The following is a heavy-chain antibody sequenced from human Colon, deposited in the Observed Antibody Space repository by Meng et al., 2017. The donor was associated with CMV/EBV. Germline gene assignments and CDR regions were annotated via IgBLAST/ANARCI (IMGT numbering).Heavy chain of an antibody. D-gene: IGHD3-10*01. J-gene: IGHJ4*02. V-gene: IGHV4-34*01. Sequence: EKVRPCAVSLLRPLSPLSLTSAVYGGSFSGYYWSWIRQPPGKGLEWIGEINHSGSTNYTPSRKSRVTISVDTSKNQFSLKLSSVTAADTAVYYCARGLYGSGRHQIDYWGQGTLVTVSS. CDR3: ARGLYGSGRHQIDY. CDR1: GGSFSGYY. CDR2: INHSGST.